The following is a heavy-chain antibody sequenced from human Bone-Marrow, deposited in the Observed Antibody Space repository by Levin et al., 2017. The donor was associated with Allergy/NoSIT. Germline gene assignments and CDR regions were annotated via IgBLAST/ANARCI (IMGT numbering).Heavy chain of an antibody. D-gene: IGHD3-10*01. CDR2: INHSGST. V-gene: IGHV4-34*01. Sequence: SETLSLTCAVYGGSFSGYYWSWIRQPPGKGLEWIGEINHSGSTNYNPSLKSRVTISVDTSKNQFSLKLSSVTAADTAVYYCARSVLWFGELKRLTKRNWFDPWGQGTLVTVSS. CDR1: GGSFSGYY. CDR3: ARSVLWFGELKRLTKRNWFDP. J-gene: IGHJ5*02.